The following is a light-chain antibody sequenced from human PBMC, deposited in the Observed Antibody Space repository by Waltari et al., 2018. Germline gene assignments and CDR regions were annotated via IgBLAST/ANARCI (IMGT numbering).Light chain of an antibody. Sequence: DIQMTQSPTSLSASVGDRITITCQASQDIKKFLNWFKQRPGKAPKLLIYETSKLETGVPSRFSRSASGAISSLTISSLQPDDAAIYFCQQYDRLPYTFGQGTKLEIK. CDR2: ETS. J-gene: IGKJ2*01. V-gene: IGKV1-33*01. CDR1: QDIKKF. CDR3: QQYDRLPYT.